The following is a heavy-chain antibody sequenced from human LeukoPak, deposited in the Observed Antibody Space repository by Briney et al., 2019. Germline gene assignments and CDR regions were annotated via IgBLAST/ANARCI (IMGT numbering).Heavy chain of an antibody. D-gene: IGHD3-22*01. CDR3: AIGRAMIVVVPLDY. J-gene: IGHJ4*02. V-gene: IGHV1-2*02. CDR2: INPNSGGT. CDR1: GYTFTGYY. Sequence: GASVTVSCKASGYTFTGYYMHWVRQAPGQGLEWMGWINPNSGGTNYAQKFQGRVTMTRDTSISTAYMELSRLRSDDTAVYYCAIGRAMIVVVPLDYWGQGTLVTASS.